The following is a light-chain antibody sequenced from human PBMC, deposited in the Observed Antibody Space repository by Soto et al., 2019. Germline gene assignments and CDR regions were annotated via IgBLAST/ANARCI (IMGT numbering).Light chain of an antibody. Sequence: QSALTQPASVSGSPGQSITISCTGTSSDIGTYGFVSWYQHHPGKAPKLLIYEVSYRPSGVSSRFSGSKSGNSASLTISGLQAEDEADYYCSSFTSSSALDVFGPGTKLTVL. CDR1: SSDIGTYGF. V-gene: IGLV2-14*01. J-gene: IGLJ1*01. CDR2: EVS. CDR3: SSFTSSSALDV.